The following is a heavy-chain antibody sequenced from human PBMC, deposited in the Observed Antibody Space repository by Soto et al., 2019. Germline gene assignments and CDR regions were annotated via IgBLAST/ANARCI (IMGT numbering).Heavy chain of an antibody. V-gene: IGHV1-18*04. CDR2: ISGYNGAT. Sequence: QAQLVQPEGEVKTPGASVKLSCQASGYGYSSYGITWVRQAPGQRLEWLGWISGYNGATNYAQRFQDRVTMTTDTSSSTGYMELRSLRFDDTAVYYCARRRMMREPAGRYYYALEVWGQGTALIVSS. D-gene: IGHD1-26*01. J-gene: IGHJ6*02. CDR3: ARRRMMREPAGRYYYALEV. CDR1: GYGYSSYG.